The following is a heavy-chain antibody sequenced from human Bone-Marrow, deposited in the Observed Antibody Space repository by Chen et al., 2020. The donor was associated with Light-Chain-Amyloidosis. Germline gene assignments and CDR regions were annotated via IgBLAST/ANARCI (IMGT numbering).Heavy chain of an antibody. CDR2: IIPIFGTA. Sequence: QVQLVQSRAEVKKPGSSVKVSCKASGGTFSSYAISWVRQAPGQGLEWMGGIIPIFGTANYAQKFQGRVTITADESTSTAYMELSSLRSEDTAVYYCLLTGIVGATAAFDIWGQGTMVTVSS. J-gene: IGHJ3*02. D-gene: IGHD1-26*01. V-gene: IGHV1-69*01. CDR1: GGTFSSYA. CDR3: LLTGIVGATAAFDI.